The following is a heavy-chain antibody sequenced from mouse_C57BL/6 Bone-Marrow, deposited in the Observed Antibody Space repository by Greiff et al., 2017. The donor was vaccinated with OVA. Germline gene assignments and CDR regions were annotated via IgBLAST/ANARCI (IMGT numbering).Heavy chain of an antibody. Sequence: EVQLQQSGPELVKPGASVKISCKASGYTFTDYYMNWVKQSHGKSLEWIGDINPNNGGTSYNQKFKGKATLTVDKSSSTAYMELRSLTSEDSAVYYCAREGSDVWGTGTTVTVSS. CDR3: AREGSDV. CDR2: INPNNGGT. V-gene: IGHV1-26*01. J-gene: IGHJ1*03. CDR1: GYTFTDYY.